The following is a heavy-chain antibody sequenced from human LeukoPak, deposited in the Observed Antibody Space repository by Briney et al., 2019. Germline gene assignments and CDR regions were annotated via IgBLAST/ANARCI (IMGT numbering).Heavy chain of an antibody. V-gene: IGHV4-34*01. D-gene: IGHD6-19*01. CDR1: GGSFSGYY. Sequence: PSETLSLTCAVYGGSFSGYYWSWIRQPPGKGLEWIGGINHSGSTNYNPSLKSRVTISVDTSKNQFSLKLSSVTAADTAVYYCARVGGWRPDYWGQGTLVTVSS. CDR3: ARVGGWRPDY. J-gene: IGHJ4*02. CDR2: INHSGST.